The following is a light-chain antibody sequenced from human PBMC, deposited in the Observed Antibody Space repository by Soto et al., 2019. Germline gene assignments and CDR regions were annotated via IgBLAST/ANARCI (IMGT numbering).Light chain of an antibody. V-gene: IGKV3-20*01. CDR3: QQYDSSPYT. CDR2: GAS. J-gene: IGKJ2*01. CDR1: QSVSNNF. Sequence: EIVLTQSPGTLSLSPGERATLSCRASQSVSNNFLAWYQQKPGQAPRLLIYGASRRATGIPDTFSGSGSGRDYTLTNSRLEPEDFAVSYCQQYDSSPYTFGQGTKVEIK.